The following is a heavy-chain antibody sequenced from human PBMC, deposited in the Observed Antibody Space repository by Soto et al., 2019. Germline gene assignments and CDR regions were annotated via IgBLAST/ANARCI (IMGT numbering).Heavy chain of an antibody. D-gene: IGHD6-13*01. V-gene: IGHV3-30-3*01. CDR1: WFTFSNYA. CDR3: AIIATSGGGDAFDI. CDR2: ILSDETNK. J-gene: IGHJ3*02. Sequence: QVHLVESGGGVVQPGRSLRLSCAASWFTFSNYAMHLVRQAPGKGLAWVAAILSDETNKYSADSVKGRFTISRDNSKNTLYLQMNSLRPEDTAVYYCAIIATSGGGDAFDIWGQGTMVTVSS.